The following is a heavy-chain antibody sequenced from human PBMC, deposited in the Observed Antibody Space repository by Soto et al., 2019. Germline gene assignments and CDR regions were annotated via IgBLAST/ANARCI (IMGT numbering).Heavy chain of an antibody. V-gene: IGHV1-18*01. CDR3: TKNGQPPYYYYGLDV. D-gene: IGHD2-8*01. CDR2: ISGYNGDT. Sequence: QGHLVQSEAEVKKPGASVKVSCKASGYTFTRYGISWVRQAPGQGLEWMGWISGYNGDTNYAQKFLDRVSMTIDTSTGTAYMELRSLTSDDTAIYYCTKNGQPPYYYYGLDVWCQGTKVSVS. CDR1: GYTFTRYG. J-gene: IGHJ6*02.